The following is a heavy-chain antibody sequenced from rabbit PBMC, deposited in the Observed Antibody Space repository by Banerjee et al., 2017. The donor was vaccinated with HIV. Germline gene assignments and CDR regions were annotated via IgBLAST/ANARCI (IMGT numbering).Heavy chain of an antibody. CDR3: ARGVGTAGSTYAIGTL. CDR1: GFSLGSSDY. Sequence: QSLEESGGDLVKPGASLTLTCTASGFSLGSSDYMCWVRQAPGKGLEWIACIYAGSSGSAWYASWAKGRFTISKTSSTTVDLQLTSLTAADTATYFCARGVGTAGSTYAIGTLWGPGTLVTVS. J-gene: IGHJ4*01. V-gene: IGHV1S40*01. D-gene: IGHD8-1*01. CDR2: IYAGSSGSA.